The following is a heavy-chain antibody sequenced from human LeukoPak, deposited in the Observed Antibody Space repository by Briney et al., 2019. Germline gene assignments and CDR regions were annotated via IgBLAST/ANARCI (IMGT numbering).Heavy chain of an antibody. J-gene: IGHJ4*02. CDR1: GGSIRSYY. Sequence: PSETLSLTCTVSGGSIRSYYWSWIRQPAGKGPEWIGRIYNDGSTNYNPSLKSRVTMSVDTSKNQFSLKLSSVTAADTAVYYRAKTKGYFDYWGQGTLVTVSS. CDR3: AKTKGYFDY. V-gene: IGHV4-4*07. D-gene: IGHD1/OR15-1a*01. CDR2: IYNDGST.